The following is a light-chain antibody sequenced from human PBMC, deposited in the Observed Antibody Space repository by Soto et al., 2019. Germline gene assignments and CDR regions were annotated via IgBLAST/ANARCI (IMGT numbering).Light chain of an antibody. CDR3: QKYNSAPALT. Sequence: DIQMTQSPSSLSASVGDRVTITCRASQDISNYLAWYQQKPGKVPKLLIYAASTLQSGVPSRFSGSGSGTDFTLTISSLQPEDVATYYCQKYNSAPALTFGGGTKVEIK. J-gene: IGKJ4*01. V-gene: IGKV1-27*01. CDR1: QDISNY. CDR2: AAS.